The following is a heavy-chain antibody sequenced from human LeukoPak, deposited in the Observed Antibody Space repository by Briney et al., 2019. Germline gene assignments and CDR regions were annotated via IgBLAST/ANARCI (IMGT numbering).Heavy chain of an antibody. V-gene: IGHV3-66*01. J-gene: IGHJ4*02. CDR3: ARDPPAVSINTYA. Sequence: GGALRLSCAASGFTVCNNYMNLVRQAPGKGLEWVSLMFIHGETSYTHSVKGRFTISRDNSKNTLYLQMNGLRVEDTAVYYCARDPPAVSINTYAWGQGTLVTVSS. CDR1: GFTVCNNY. D-gene: IGHD2-8*01. CDR2: MFIHGET.